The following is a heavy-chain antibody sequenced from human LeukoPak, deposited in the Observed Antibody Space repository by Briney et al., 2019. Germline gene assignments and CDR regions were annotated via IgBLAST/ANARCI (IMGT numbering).Heavy chain of an antibody. CDR3: AKAYCGGDCYSPLYYYYYGIDV. D-gene: IGHD2-21*02. CDR2: VSWNSGSI. V-gene: IGHV3-9*01. J-gene: IGHJ6*02. CDR1: GFTFDDYA. Sequence: GRSLRLSCAASGFTFDDYAMHWVRQAPGKGREWVSGVSWNSGSIGYADSVKGRFTISRDNAKNSLYLQMNSLRAEDTALYYCAKAYCGGDCYSPLYYYYYGIDVWGRGTTVTVSS.